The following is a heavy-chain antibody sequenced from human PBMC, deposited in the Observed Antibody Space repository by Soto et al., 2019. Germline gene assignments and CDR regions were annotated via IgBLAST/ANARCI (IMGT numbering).Heavy chain of an antibody. J-gene: IGHJ4*02. CDR2: IIPILGIA. D-gene: IGHD2-2*01. V-gene: IGHV1-69*02. Sequence: QVQLVQSGAEVKKPGSSVKVSCKASGGTFSSYTISWVRQAPGQGLEWMGRIIPILGIANYAQKFQGRVTITADKSTSTAYMELSSLRSEDTAVYYCARVWVGYCSSTSCYESAFDYWGQGTLVTVSS. CDR1: GGTFSSYT. CDR3: ARVWVGYCSSTSCYESAFDY.